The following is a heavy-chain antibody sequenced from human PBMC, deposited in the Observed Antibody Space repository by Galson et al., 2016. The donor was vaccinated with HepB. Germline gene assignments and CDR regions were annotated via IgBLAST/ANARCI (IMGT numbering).Heavy chain of an antibody. CDR2: IDRDDDK. J-gene: IGHJ6*02. Sequence: LSLTCTVSGGSINNYYWSWIRQPPGKGLEWLALIDRDDDKYYSTSLKTRPTLSKDTSKNQVVLTMTNMDPVDTATYYCARFPTRYGKRYGYEYYYGMDVWGQGTTVTVSS. D-gene: IGHD1-1*01. CDR1: GGSINNYYW. CDR3: ARFPTRYGKRYGYEYYYGMDV. V-gene: IGHV2-70*18.